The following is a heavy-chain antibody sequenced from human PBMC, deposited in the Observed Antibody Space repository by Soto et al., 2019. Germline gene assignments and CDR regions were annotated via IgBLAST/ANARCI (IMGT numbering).Heavy chain of an antibody. V-gene: IGHV4-59*01. Sequence: QVQLQESGPGLVKPSETLSLTCTVSGGSISSYYWSCIRQPPGKGLEWIGYIYYSGSTNYNPSLKSRVSISVDTSKNQFSPKLSSVTAADTAVYYCARVDGYSSGWYRGWYFDLWGRGTLVTVSS. CDR2: IYYSGST. CDR1: GGSISSYY. CDR3: ARVDGYSSGWYRGWYFDL. J-gene: IGHJ2*01. D-gene: IGHD6-19*01.